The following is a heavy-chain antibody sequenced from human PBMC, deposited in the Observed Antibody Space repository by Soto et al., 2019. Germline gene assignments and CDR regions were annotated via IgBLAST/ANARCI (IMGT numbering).Heavy chain of an antibody. D-gene: IGHD3-16*01. Sequence: EVHLLESGGDLVQPGGSLRLSCTASGLTFSTYAMSWVRQAPGKGLEWVSAIGGSGTGGRTYYADSVKGRFTISRDNSNHTVYLQMNSFRAEDTALYYCGKSPGGLDGDNSDYYGMVVWGQANTVTVSS. CDR2: IGGSGTGGRT. J-gene: IGHJ6*02. CDR1: GLTFSTYA. V-gene: IGHV3-23*01. CDR3: GKSPGGLDGDNSDYYGMVV.